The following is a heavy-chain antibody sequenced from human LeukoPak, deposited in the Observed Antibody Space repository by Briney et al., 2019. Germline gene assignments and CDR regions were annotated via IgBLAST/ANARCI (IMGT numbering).Heavy chain of an antibody. Sequence: PSETLSLTCAVYGGSFSGYYWSWIRQPPGKGLEWIGEINHSGSTNCNPSLKSRVTISVDTSKNQFSLKLSSVTAADTAVYYCARLGGLDKAVDYWGQGTLVTVSS. D-gene: IGHD6-19*01. CDR2: INHSGST. CDR3: ARLGGLDKAVDY. V-gene: IGHV4-34*01. CDR1: GGSFSGYY. J-gene: IGHJ4*02.